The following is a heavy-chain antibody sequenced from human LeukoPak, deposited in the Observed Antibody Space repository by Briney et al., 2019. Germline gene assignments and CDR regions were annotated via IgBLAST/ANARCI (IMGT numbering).Heavy chain of an antibody. J-gene: IGHJ4*02. CDR2: ISYDGSNK. D-gene: IGHD3-3*01. Sequence: PGRSLRLSCAASGFTFSSYAMHWVRQAPGKGLEWVAVISYDGSNKYYADSVKGRFTISRDNSKNTLYLQMNSLRAEDTAVYYCARGDFWSGYSSDYWGQGTLVTVSS. V-gene: IGHV3-30-3*01. CDR1: GFTFSSYA. CDR3: ARGDFWSGYSSDY.